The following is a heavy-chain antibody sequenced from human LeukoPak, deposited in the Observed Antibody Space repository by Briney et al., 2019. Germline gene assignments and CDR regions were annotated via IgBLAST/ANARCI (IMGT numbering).Heavy chain of an antibody. Sequence: PGRSLRLSCAASGFTFDDYAMHWVRQAPGKGLEWASGISWNSGSIGYADSVKGRFTISRDNAKNSLYLQMNSLRAEDTAVYYCARDPKPTIGDAFDIWGQGTMVTVSS. CDR3: ARDPKPTIGDAFDI. J-gene: IGHJ3*02. CDR1: GFTFDDYA. CDR2: ISWNSGSI. V-gene: IGHV3-9*01. D-gene: IGHD5-12*01.